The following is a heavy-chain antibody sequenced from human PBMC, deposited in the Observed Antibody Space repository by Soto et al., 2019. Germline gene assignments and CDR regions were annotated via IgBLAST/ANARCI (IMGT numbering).Heavy chain of an antibody. CDR2: ISGSGGST. V-gene: IGHV3-23*01. D-gene: IGHD6-25*01. CDR1: GFTFSSYA. Sequence: GGSLRLSCAASGFTFSSYAMSWVRQAPGKGLEWVSAISGSGGSTYYADSVKGRFTISRDNSKNTLYLQMNSPGAEDCAVYSCAKRSRQRCYDYYGFDVWGQGTTVTVSS. J-gene: IGHJ6*02. CDR3: AKRSRQRCYDYYGFDV.